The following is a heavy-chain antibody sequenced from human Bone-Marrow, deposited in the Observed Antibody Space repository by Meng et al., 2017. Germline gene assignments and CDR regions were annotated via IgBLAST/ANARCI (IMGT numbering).Heavy chain of an antibody. Sequence: LQRWAHRPLKLSGPLFSTCGGFGASVSSGYWWTWVRQPPGKGLEWIGEFHHSGTTNYNPSLRSRVTISVDTSKNQFSLKLSSVTAADTAVYYCARGGIAAAGTPNWFDPWGQGTLVTVSS. J-gene: IGHJ5*02. V-gene: IGHV4-4*02. CDR1: GASVSSGYW. CDR3: ARGGIAAAGTPNWFDP. CDR2: FHHSGTT. D-gene: IGHD6-13*01.